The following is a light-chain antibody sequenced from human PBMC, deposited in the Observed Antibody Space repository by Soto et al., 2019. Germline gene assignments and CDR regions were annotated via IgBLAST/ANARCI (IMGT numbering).Light chain of an antibody. V-gene: IGKV3-11*01. CDR3: QQRSNWPPWT. CDR1: QSVSSY. CDR2: DAS. J-gene: IGKJ1*01. Sequence: EIVLTQSPATLSLSPGERATLSRRASQSVSSYLAWYQQKPGQAPRLLIYDASNGATGIPARFSGSGSGTDFTLTISSLEPEDFAVYYCQQRSNWPPWTFGQGTKV.